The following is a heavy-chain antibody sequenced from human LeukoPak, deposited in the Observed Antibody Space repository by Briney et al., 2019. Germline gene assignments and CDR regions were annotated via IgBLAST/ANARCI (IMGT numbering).Heavy chain of an antibody. CDR1: GGSISSYY. J-gene: IGHJ6*02. CDR3: ASSGYYYYGMDV. V-gene: IGHV4-59*08. CDR2: IYYSGST. D-gene: IGHD3-10*01. Sequence: SETLSLTCTVSGGSISSYYWSWIRQPPGKGLEWIGYIYYSGSTNYNPSLKSRVTISVDTSKNQFSLKLSSVTAANTAVYYCASSGYYYYGMDVWGQGTTVTVSS.